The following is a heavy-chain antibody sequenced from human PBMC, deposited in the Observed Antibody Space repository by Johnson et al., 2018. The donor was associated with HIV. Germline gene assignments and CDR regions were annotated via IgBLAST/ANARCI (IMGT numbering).Heavy chain of an antibody. CDR1: ASGSAFTFSAFA. J-gene: IGHJ3*02. CDR3: VRRIAVDDAFDI. D-gene: IGHD6-19*01. Sequence: VQLVESGGGFVQPGGSLRLSCAASASGSAFTFSAFAMSWVRQAPGKGLEWVSLISWDGGSPYYADSVKGRFTISRDNSKNSLYLQMNSLRADDTAFYYCVRRIAVDDAFDIWGQGTMVTVSS. CDR2: ISWDGGSP. V-gene: IGHV3-43D*03.